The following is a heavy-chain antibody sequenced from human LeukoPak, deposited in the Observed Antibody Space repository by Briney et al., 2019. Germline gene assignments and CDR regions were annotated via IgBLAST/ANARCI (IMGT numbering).Heavy chain of an antibody. CDR3: ARHGLSDDFWSGYYHYYYYYYMDV. D-gene: IGHD3-3*01. CDR1: GYSISSGYY. CDR2: IYHSGST. V-gene: IGHV4-38-2*01. J-gene: IGHJ6*03. Sequence: SETLSLTCAVSGYSISSGYYWGWIRQPPGKGLEGIGSIYHSGSTYYNPSLKSRVTISVDTSKNQFSLKLSSVTAADTAVYYCARHGLSDDFWSGYYHYYYYYYMDVWGKGTTVTVSS.